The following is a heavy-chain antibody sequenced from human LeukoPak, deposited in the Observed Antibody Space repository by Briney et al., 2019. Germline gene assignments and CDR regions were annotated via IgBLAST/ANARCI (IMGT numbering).Heavy chain of an antibody. D-gene: IGHD1-7*01. V-gene: IGHV3-7*03. CDR1: GLTFSSYW. J-gene: IGHJ4*02. CDR2: IKQDGSET. Sequence: GGSLRLSCAASGLTFSSYWMSWVRQAPGKGLEWVATIKQDGSETYHVDSVKGRFTISRDNAKSSLFLQMNSLRAEDTAVYYCAKGGNYAPLDYWGQGTLVTVSS. CDR3: AKGGNYAPLDY.